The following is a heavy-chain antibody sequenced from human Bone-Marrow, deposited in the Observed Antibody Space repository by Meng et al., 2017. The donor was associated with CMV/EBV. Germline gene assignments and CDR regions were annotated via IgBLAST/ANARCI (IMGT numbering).Heavy chain of an antibody. CDR1: GLTLSSYG. CDR2: IRYDGGKK. V-gene: IGHV3-30*02. Sequence: GESLKISCAASGLTLSSYGIHWVRQAPGKGLEWVAFIRYDGGKKEYVDSVKGRFTISRDNSKNTANLQMNSLRAEDTAVYYCTKDSGRGGHLWFRGVDYWGQGTLVTVSS. CDR3: TKDSGRGGHLWFRGVDY. D-gene: IGHD3-10*01. J-gene: IGHJ4*02.